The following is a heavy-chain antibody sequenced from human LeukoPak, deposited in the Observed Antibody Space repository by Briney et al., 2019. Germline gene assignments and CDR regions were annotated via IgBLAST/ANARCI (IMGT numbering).Heavy chain of an antibody. D-gene: IGHD3-3*01. CDR1: GFTFSSYS. CDR3: AREKARVTIFGVATTECAFDI. J-gene: IGHJ3*02. Sequence: GGSLRLSCAASGFTFSSYSMNWVRQAPGKGLEWVSSISSSSSYIYYADSVKGRFTISRDNAKNSLYLQMNSLRAEDTAVYYCAREKARVTIFGVATTECAFDIWGQGTMVTVSS. CDR2: ISSSSSYI. V-gene: IGHV3-21*01.